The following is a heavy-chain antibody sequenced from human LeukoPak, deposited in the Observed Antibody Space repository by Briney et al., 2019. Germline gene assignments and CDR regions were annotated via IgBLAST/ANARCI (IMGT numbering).Heavy chain of an antibody. CDR3: ARASYYYDSSGYYYGQVWYMDV. V-gene: IGHV4-30-4*08. CDR1: GGSISSGDYY. CDR2: IYYSGST. J-gene: IGHJ6*03. D-gene: IGHD3-22*01. Sequence: SETLSLTCTVSGGSISSGDYYWSWIRQPPGKGLEWTGYIYYSGSTYYNPSLKSRVTISVDTSKNQFSLKLSSVTAADTAVYYCARASYYYDSSGYYYGQVWYMDVWGKGTTVTVSS.